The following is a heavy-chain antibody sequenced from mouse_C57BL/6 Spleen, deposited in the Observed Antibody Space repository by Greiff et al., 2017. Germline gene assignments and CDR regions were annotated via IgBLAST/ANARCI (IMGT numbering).Heavy chain of an antibody. Sequence: VQLQQPGAELVRPGSSVKLSCKASGYTFTSYWMHWVKQRPLQGLAWIGNIDPSASETHYTQKFKDKATLTVDKSSSTAYMQRSSLTSEDSAVYYCARYDYGSSPFAYWGQGTLVTGSA. CDR1: GYTFTSYW. D-gene: IGHD1-1*01. J-gene: IGHJ3*01. V-gene: IGHV1-52*01. CDR2: IDPSASET. CDR3: ARYDYGSSPFAY.